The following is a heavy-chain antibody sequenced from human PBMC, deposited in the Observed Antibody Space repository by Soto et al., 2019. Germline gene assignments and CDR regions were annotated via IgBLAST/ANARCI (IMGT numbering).Heavy chain of an antibody. J-gene: IGHJ4*02. CDR1: GGTFSSYT. Sequence: ASVKVSCKASGGTFSSYTISWVRQAPGQGLEWMGRIIPILGIANYAQKFQGRVTITADKSTSTAYMELSSLRSEDTAVYYCASGGHTVTPTMAFDYWGPGPLVTVFS. V-gene: IGHV1-69*02. CDR2: IIPILGIA. D-gene: IGHD4-17*01. CDR3: ASGGHTVTPTMAFDY.